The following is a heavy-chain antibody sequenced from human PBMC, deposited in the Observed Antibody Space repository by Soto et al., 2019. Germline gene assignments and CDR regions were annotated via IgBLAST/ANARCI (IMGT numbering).Heavy chain of an antibody. D-gene: IGHD4-4*01. Sequence: KPSETLSLTCTVSGGSISSYYCSWIRQPPGKGLEWIGYIYYSGSTNYNPSLKSRVTISVDTPKNQFSLKLSSVTAADTAVYYCARSPYYSNFDHWGQGTLVTVS. V-gene: IGHV4-59*01. CDR3: ARSPYYSNFDH. J-gene: IGHJ4*02. CDR2: IYYSGST. CDR1: GGSISSYY.